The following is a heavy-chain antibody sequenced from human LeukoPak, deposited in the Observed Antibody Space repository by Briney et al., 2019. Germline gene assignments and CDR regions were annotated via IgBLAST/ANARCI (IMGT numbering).Heavy chain of an antibody. V-gene: IGHV1-3*01. CDR3: AREGVITRNAFDI. D-gene: IGHD3-22*01. J-gene: IGHJ3*02. CDR1: GYTFTSYA. CDR2: INAGNGNT. Sequence: ASVKVSCKASGYTFTSYAMHWVRQAPGQRLEWMGWINAGNGNTKYSQKFQGRVTITRDTSASTAYMELSSLRSEDTAVYYCAREGVITRNAFDIWGQGTMVTVSS.